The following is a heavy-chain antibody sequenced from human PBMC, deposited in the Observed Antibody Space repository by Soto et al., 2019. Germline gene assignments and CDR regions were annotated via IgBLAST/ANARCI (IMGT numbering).Heavy chain of an antibody. CDR3: ARHSHPSYYYDSSGPRDYYYGMDV. J-gene: IGHJ6*02. D-gene: IGHD3-22*01. CDR1: GYSFTSYW. Sequence: GESLKISCKGSGYSFTSYWIGWVRQMPGKGLEWMGIIYPGDSDTRYSPPFQGQVTISADKSISTAYLQWSSLKASDTAMYYCARHSHPSYYYDSSGPRDYYYGMDVWGQGTTVTVSS. CDR2: IYPGDSDT. V-gene: IGHV5-51*01.